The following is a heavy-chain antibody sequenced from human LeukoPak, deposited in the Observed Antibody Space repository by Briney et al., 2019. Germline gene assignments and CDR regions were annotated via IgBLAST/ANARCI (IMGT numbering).Heavy chain of an antibody. V-gene: IGHV4-39*01. D-gene: IGHD1-1*01. J-gene: IGHJ4*02. CDR3: ARLWRAAIDY. CDR2: FYYSGST. Sequence: SETLSLTCSVVSGGSISSSSYYWGWIRQPPGKGLEWIGSFYYSGSTYYNPSLKSRVTISADTSKDQFSLKLSSVTAADTAVYYCARLWRAAIDYGGQGTLVTVSS. CDR1: GGSISSSSYY.